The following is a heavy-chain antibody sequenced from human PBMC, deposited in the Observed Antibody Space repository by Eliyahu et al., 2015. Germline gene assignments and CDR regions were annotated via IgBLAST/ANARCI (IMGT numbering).Heavy chain of an antibody. V-gene: IGHV2-5*01. CDR2: IYWNDYK. CDR1: GFSLSTSGVG. CDR3: ARPKETDCSGGSCSAIYAFDV. Sequence: QITLKESGPTLLKPTQTLTLTCTFSGFSLSTSGVGVGWIRQPPGKALXWLAPIYWNDYKLYSPFLKSRLTITKDTXKNQVVLTLTNMDPVDTATYYCARPKETDCSGGSCSAIYAFDVWGQGTMVTVSS. D-gene: IGHD2-15*01. J-gene: IGHJ3*01.